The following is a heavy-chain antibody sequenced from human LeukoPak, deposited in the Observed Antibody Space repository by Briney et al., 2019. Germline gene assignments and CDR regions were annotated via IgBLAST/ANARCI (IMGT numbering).Heavy chain of an antibody. CDR3: ARDHTGYSYGTDAFDI. CDR1: GFTFSSYG. J-gene: IGHJ3*02. Sequence: GGSLRLPCAACGFTFSSYGMHWLRQAPGKGLEWVAVIWYDGSIKYYADSVKGRFTMSRDNSKNELDLQMTSLRAEDTAVYYCARDHTGYSYGTDAFDIWGQGTMVTVSS. CDR2: IWYDGSIK. V-gene: IGHV3-33*01. D-gene: IGHD5-18*01.